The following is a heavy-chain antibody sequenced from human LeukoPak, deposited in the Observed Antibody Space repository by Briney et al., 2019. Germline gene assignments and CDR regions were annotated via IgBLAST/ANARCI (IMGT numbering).Heavy chain of an antibody. V-gene: IGHV3-21*01. D-gene: IGHD5-18*01. CDR1: GFTVSSNY. Sequence: PGGSLRLSCAASGFTVSSNYMSWVRQAPGKGVEWVSSISSSSSYIYYAESVKGRFTISRDNAKNSLYLQMNSLRAEDTAVYYCARDRRNYGYSYGYYFDYWGQGTLVTVSS. CDR2: ISSSSSYI. J-gene: IGHJ4*02. CDR3: ARDRRNYGYSYGYYFDY.